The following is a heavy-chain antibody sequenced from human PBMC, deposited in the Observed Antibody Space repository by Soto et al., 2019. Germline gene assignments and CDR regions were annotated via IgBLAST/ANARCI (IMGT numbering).Heavy chain of an antibody. CDR3: ARATGAGSFDV. CDR1: GDSISSTGCY. D-gene: IGHD2-8*02. Sequence: QVQLQESGPGLVKPSETLSLTSAVAGDSISSTGCYWSWIRQPPGQVLEWIGYIYSSGSTTYNSSLKSRVTISLDTSKNQLSLNLTSVTAADTAMYYCARATGAGSFDVWGQGTMVSVSS. CDR2: IYSSGST. J-gene: IGHJ3*01. V-gene: IGHV4-61*08.